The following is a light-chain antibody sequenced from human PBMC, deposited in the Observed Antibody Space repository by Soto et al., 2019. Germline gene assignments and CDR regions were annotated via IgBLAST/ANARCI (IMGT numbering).Light chain of an antibody. CDR3: QHYDHDPWT. CDR1: QHIRDL. CDR2: KAS. J-gene: IGKJ1*01. V-gene: IGKV1-5*03. Sequence: SQMTQSPSMVSASVGDKVIITCRASQHIRDLLAWYQQRPGKAPKLLIYKASHLQTGVPSRFSGTGFGTEFTLTFTSLQPDDLATYYCQHYDHDPWTFGPWTKGEV.